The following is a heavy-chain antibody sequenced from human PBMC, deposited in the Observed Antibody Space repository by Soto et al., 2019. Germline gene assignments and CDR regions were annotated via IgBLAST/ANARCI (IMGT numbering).Heavy chain of an antibody. CDR2: IIPILGIA. J-gene: IGHJ5*02. CDR1: GGTFSSYT. D-gene: IGHD2-15*01. V-gene: IGHV1-69*02. CDR3: ATSGYCSGGSCPAKYNWFDP. Sequence: QVQLVQSGAEVKKPGSSVKVSCTASGGTFSSYTISWVRQAPGQGLEWMGRIIPILGIANYAQKFQGRVTITADKSTSTAYMELSSLRSEDTAVYYCATSGYCSGGSCPAKYNWFDPWGQGTLVTVSS.